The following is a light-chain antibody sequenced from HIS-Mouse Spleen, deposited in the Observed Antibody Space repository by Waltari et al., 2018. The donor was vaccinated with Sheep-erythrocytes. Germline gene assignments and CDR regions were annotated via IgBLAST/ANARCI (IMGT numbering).Light chain of an antibody. CDR3: QQYYSTLT. CDR2: WAS. J-gene: IGKJ4*01. CDR1: QSVLYSSNNKNY. V-gene: IGKV4-1*01. Sequence: DIVMTQSPDSLAVSLGERATINCKSSQSVLYSSNNKNYLAWYQQKPAQPPKLLIYWASTRESVVPDRFSGSGSGTDFTLTISSLQAEDVAVYYCQQYYSTLTFGGGTKVEIK.